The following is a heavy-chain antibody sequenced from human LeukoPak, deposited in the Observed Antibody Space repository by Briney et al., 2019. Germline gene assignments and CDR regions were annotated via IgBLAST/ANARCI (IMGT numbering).Heavy chain of an antibody. Sequence: SETLSLTCTVSGDSLSSGGYHWRWIRRPPGKGLEWIGCIYHSGSTYYNPSRKSRVTISVDRSKNQFSLKLSSVTAADTAVYYCARGGRTVTYYFDYWGQGTLVTVSS. CDR1: GDSLSSGGYH. J-gene: IGHJ4*02. CDR2: IYHSGST. CDR3: ARGGRTVTYYFDY. D-gene: IGHD4-17*01. V-gene: IGHV4-30-2*01.